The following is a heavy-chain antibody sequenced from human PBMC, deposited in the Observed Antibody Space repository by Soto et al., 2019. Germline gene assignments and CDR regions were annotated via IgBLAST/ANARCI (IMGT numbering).Heavy chain of an antibody. CDR3: ARGGSRDQHYYYGLDV. CDR1: SGSISSGAYS. J-gene: IGHJ6*02. D-gene: IGHD3-10*01. V-gene: IGHV4-30-2*01. CDR2: IYASGVT. Sequence: QVQLQESGSGLVKPSQTLSLTCSVSSGSISSGAYSWTWIRQPPGKGLEWIGHIYASGVTYYNLSLEPRVTISSDKSRNQCSLRLTSVNAADTAVYYCARGGSRDQHYYYGLDVWGQGTTVTVSS.